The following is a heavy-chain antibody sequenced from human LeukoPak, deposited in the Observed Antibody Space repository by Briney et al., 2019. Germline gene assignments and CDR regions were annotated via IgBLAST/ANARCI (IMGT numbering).Heavy chain of an antibody. J-gene: IGHJ6*02. Sequence: GRSLRLSCAASGFTFSSYGMYWVRQAPGKGLEWVAVISYDGSNKYYADSIKGRFTISRDNSKNTLYLQMNSLRAEDTAVYYCAKDLGTVTTFYYYYGMDVWGQGTTVTVSS. CDR3: AKDLGTVTTFYYYYGMDV. D-gene: IGHD4-17*01. CDR1: GFTFSSYG. CDR2: ISYDGSNK. V-gene: IGHV3-30*18.